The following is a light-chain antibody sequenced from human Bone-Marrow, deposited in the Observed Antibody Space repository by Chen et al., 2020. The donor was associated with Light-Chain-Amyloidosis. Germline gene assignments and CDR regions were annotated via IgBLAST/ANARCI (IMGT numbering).Light chain of an antibody. V-gene: IGKV3-20*01. J-gene: IGKJ4*01. CDR2: GSS. CDR3: QQYGTSPLT. Sequence: IVLTQSPGTLSFSPGEAANLSCRASQTISSNYLTWYQHKFGQAPRPLIYGSSSRDTGIPDRFTGSGSGTDFTLTINRLEPEDFAMYYCQQYGTSPLTFGGGTKVEIK. CDR1: QTISSNY.